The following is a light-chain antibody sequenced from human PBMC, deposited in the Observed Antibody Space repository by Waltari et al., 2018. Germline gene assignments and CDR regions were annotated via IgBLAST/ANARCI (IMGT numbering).Light chain of an antibody. CDR1: QSVSSY. CDR2: DAS. J-gene: IGKJ1*01. CDR3: QQRSNSAT. Sequence: IMLTQSPATLSLSPGERATLSCRASQSVSSYLGWYQQKPGQAPRLLIYDASNRATGVPARFSGSGSGTDFTLTISSLEPEDFAVYYCQQRSNSATFGQGTKVEIK. V-gene: IGKV3-11*01.